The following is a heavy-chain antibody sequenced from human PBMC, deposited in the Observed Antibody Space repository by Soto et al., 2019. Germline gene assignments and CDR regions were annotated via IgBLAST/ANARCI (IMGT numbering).Heavy chain of an antibody. CDR2: MYYSGAA. Sequence: PSETLSLTCTVSGGSISGYYWSWIRQPPGKGLEWIGYMYYSGAANYNPSLKSRVTISVDTSNNQFSLRLSSVTSADTAVYYCARGSSIAVLYYGMDVWGQGTTVTVSS. CDR3: ARGSSIAVLYYGMDV. D-gene: IGHD6-6*01. CDR1: GGSISGYY. V-gene: IGHV4-59*01. J-gene: IGHJ6*02.